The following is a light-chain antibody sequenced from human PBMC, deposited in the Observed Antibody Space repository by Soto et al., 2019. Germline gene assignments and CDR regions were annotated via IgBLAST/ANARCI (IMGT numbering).Light chain of an antibody. CDR2: EVS. V-gene: IGLV2-14*01. CDR1: SSDIGGYKY. CDR3: TSYSRYRVLV. Sequence: QSALTQPASVSGSLGQSITIPCTGTSSDIGGYKYVSWYQQHSGKAPKLIIFEVSNRPSGVSDRFSGSNSGNTASLTISGLQAEDEADYYCTSYSRYRVLVFGGGTKVTVL. J-gene: IGLJ3*02.